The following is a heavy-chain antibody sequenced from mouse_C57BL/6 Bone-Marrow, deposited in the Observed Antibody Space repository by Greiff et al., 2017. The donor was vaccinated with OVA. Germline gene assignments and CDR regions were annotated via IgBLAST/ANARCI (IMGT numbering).Heavy chain of an antibody. D-gene: IGHD1-1*01. CDR3: ARAPMYDYGSSYPFAY. CDR1: GYTFTSYW. Sequence: QVQLQQPGAELVRPGSSVKLSCKASGYTFTSYWLDWVKQRPGQGLEWIGNISPSDSETHYNQKFKDKATFTVDKSSSTAYMQLSRLTAEDSAVYYCARAPMYDYGSSYPFAYWGQGTLVTVSA. J-gene: IGHJ3*01. V-gene: IGHV1-61*01. CDR2: ISPSDSET.